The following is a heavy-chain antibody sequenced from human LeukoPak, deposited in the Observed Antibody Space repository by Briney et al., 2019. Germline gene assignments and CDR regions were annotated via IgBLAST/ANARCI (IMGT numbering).Heavy chain of an antibody. D-gene: IGHD1-26*01. J-gene: IGHJ4*02. CDR2: INHSGST. Sequence: SETLSLTCAVYGGSFSGYYWTWIRQPPGKGLEWIGEINHSGSTNYNPSLKNRVTISVDTSKNQFSLKLRSVTAADTAVYYCVRGKYKWELRPVFDYWGQGNLVTVSS. CDR1: GGSFSGYY. V-gene: IGHV4-34*01. CDR3: VRGKYKWELRPVFDY.